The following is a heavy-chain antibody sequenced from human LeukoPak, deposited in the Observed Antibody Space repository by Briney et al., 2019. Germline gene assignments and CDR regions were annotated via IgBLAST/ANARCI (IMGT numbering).Heavy chain of an antibody. CDR1: GFTFSSYG. CDR2: ISYDGSNK. D-gene: IGHD3-10*01. CDR3: AKDSLVRLADLYYYYMDV. J-gene: IGHJ6*03. Sequence: GGSLRLSCAASGFTFSSYGMHWVRQAPGKGLEWGAVISYDGSNKYYADSVKGRFTISRDSSKNTLYLQMNSLRAEDTAVYYCAKDSLVRLADLYYYYMDVWGKGTTVTISS. V-gene: IGHV3-30*18.